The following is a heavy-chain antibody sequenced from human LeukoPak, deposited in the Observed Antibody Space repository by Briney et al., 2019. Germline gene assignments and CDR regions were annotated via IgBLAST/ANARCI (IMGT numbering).Heavy chain of an antibody. D-gene: IGHD1-1*01. CDR3: ARGVLDSLGTGCDY. Sequence: SETLSLTCAVFGGSFSGYYWSWIRQPPGKGLEWIGEINHSGSTNYNPSLKSRVTISVDTSKNQFSLKLTSVTAADTAVYYCARGVLDSLGTGCDYWGQGTLVTVSS. J-gene: IGHJ4*02. CDR1: GGSFSGYY. V-gene: IGHV4-34*01. CDR2: INHSGST.